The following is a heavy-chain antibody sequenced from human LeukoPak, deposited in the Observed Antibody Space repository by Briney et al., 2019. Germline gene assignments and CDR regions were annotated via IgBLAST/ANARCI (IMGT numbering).Heavy chain of an antibody. CDR1: GYTFTSYD. V-gene: IGHV1-8*01. CDR3: ASGYSSSWFSNYYYYYGMDV. Sequence: GASVKVSCKASGYTFTSYDINWVRQATGQGLEWMGWMNPNSGNTGYAQKFQGRVTMTRNTSISTAYMELSSLRSEDTAVYYCASGYSSSWFSNYYYYYGMDVWGQGTTVTVSS. D-gene: IGHD6-13*01. CDR2: MNPNSGNT. J-gene: IGHJ6*02.